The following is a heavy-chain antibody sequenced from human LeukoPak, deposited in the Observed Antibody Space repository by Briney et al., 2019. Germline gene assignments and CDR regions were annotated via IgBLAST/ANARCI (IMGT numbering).Heavy chain of an antibody. CDR2: INPNSGGT. CDR3: ARGAYPTPTSSVGY. D-gene: IGHD2-15*01. J-gene: IGHJ4*02. V-gene: IGHV1-2*02. CDR1: GYTFTGYY. Sequence: GASVKVSCKASGYTFTGYYMHWVRQAPGQGLEWMGWINPNSGGTNYAQKFQGRVTMTRDTSISPAYMELSRLRSDDTAVYYCARGAYPTPTSSVGYWGQGTLVTVSS.